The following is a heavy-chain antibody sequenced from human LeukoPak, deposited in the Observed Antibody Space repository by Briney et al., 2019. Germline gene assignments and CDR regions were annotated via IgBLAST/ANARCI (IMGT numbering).Heavy chain of an antibody. D-gene: IGHD6-13*01. J-gene: IGHJ4*02. CDR2: ISGSGGST. CDR3: AKGRIAADLFLDY. CDR1: GFTFSSYA. Sequence: GGSLRLSCAASGFTFSSYAMSWVRQAPGKGLEWASAISGSGGSTYYADSVKGRFTISRDNSKNTLYLQMNSLRAEDTAVYYCAKGRIAADLFLDYWGQGTLVTVSS. V-gene: IGHV3-23*01.